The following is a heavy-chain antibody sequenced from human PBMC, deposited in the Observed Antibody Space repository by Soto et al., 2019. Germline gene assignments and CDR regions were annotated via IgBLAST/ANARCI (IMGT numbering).Heavy chain of an antibody. CDR3: ARDRGNIVVVPAAASDAFDI. D-gene: IGHD2-2*01. CDR2: ISSSSSYI. CDR1: GFTFSSYS. Sequence: EVQLVESGGGLVKPGGSLRVSCAASGFTFSSYSMNWVRQAPGKGLEWVSSISSSSSYIYYADSVKGRFTISRDNAKNLLYMQMNSLTDEDIAVYYCARDRGNIVVVPAAASDAFDIWGQGPMVTVSS. J-gene: IGHJ3*02. V-gene: IGHV3-21*03.